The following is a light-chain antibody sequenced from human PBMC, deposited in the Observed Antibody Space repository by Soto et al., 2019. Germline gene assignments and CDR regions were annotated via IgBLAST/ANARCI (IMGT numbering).Light chain of an antibody. V-gene: IGLV1-44*01. CDR3: STWDVSLRGPV. J-gene: IGLJ3*02. CDR1: SSNIGNTT. Sequence: QLVLTQPPSASGTPGQRVAISCSGSSSNIGNTTVNWYQHLPGTAPKLLIYNFKQRPSGVPDRFSGSKSGTSASLAISGLQSEDEADYYCSTWDVSLRGPVFGGGTKVTVL. CDR2: NFK.